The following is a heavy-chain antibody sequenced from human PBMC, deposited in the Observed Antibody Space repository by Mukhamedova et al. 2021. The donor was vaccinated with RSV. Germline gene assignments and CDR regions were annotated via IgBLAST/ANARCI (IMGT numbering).Heavy chain of an antibody. CDR2: INHSGST. CDR3: ARLGDDY. J-gene: IGHJ4*02. D-gene: IGHD3-10*01. Sequence: GLEWIGEINHSGSTNYNPSLKSRVTISVDTSKNQFSLKLSSVTAADTAVYYCARLGDDYWGQGTLVTVPS. V-gene: IGHV4-34*01.